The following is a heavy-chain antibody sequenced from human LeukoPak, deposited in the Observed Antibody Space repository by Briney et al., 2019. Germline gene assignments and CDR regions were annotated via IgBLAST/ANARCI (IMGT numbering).Heavy chain of an antibody. V-gene: IGHV3-66*01. CDR3: ARDQGFKSPSGAFDI. CDR2: IYSGGST. CDR1: GFTVSSNY. J-gene: IGHJ3*02. Sequence: GGSLRLSCAASGFTVSSNYMSWVRQAPGKGLEWVSVIYSGGSTYYTEYVQGRFTISTDNSKNTLYLQMNSLRAEDTAVYYCARDQGFKSPSGAFDIWGQGTMVTVSS.